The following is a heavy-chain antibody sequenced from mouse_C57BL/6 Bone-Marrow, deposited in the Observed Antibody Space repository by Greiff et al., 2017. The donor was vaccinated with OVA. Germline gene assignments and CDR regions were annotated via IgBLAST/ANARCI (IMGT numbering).Heavy chain of an antibody. D-gene: IGHD1-1*01. CDR2: INPSSGNT. V-gene: IGHV1-7*01. J-gene: IGHJ4*01. Sequence: QVQLQQSGAELAKPGASVKLSCKASGYTFTSYWMHWVNQRPGQGLEWIGYINPSSGNTKYNQKFKDKATLTADKSSSTAYLQLRSLTYEDSADDYCTSRIYDYGYYEAMDYWGQGTSVTVSS. CDR3: TSRIYDYGYYEAMDY. CDR1: GYTFTSYW.